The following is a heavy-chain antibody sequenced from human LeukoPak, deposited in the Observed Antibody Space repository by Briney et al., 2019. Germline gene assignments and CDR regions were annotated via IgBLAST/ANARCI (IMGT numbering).Heavy chain of an antibody. CDR1: GGSISSYY. CDR3: ARASIKLKPGAFDI. Sequence: SETLSLICTVSGGSISSYYWSWIRQPAGKGLEWIGRIYTSGSTNYNPSLKSRVTMSVDTSKNQFSLKLSSVTAADTAVYYCARASIKLKPGAFDIWGQGTTVTVSS. V-gene: IGHV4-4*07. D-gene: IGHD1-7*01. CDR2: IYTSGST. J-gene: IGHJ3*02.